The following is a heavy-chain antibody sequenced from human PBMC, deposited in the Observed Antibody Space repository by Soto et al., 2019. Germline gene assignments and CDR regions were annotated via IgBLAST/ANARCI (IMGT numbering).Heavy chain of an antibody. V-gene: IGHV1-69*12. Sequence: QVQLVQSGAEVKKPGSSVKVSCKSSGGTFSSYAINWVRQAPGQGLEWMGGIIPLFGVPNYAQKFQGRVTIAAVDSTTTAYMELSSLRAEDTAVYYGARADSSGWSGDFDYWDQGILVTVSS. D-gene: IGHD6-19*01. J-gene: IGHJ4*02. CDR1: GGTFSSYA. CDR3: ARADSSGWSGDFDY. CDR2: IIPLFGVP.